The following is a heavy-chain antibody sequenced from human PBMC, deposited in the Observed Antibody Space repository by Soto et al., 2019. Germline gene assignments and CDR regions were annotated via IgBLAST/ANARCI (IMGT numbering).Heavy chain of an antibody. V-gene: IGHV1-69*13. Sequence: ASVKVSCKASGGTFSSYAISWVRQAPGQGLEWMGGIIPIFGTANYAQEFQGRVTITADESTSTAYMELSSLRSEDTAVYYCARVGERGDFDYWGQGTLVTVSS. CDR3: ARVGERGDFDY. CDR2: IIPIFGTA. J-gene: IGHJ4*02. CDR1: GGTFSSYA. D-gene: IGHD3-10*01.